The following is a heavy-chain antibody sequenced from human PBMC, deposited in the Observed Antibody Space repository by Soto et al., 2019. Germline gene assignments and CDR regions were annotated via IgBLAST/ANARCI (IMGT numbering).Heavy chain of an antibody. Sequence: EVQLLESGGGLVQPGGSLRLSCAASGFLFSNYDMSWVRQAPGKGLEWVSAVTGSGSSTNYADPVKGRCSISRDKSKAARCLEMNGLRAEDTAVYYCAKVGVSGSRSDYGGQGALVTVSS. CDR1: GFLFSNYD. J-gene: IGHJ4*02. V-gene: IGHV3-23*01. CDR3: AKVGVSGSRSDY. D-gene: IGHD1-26*01. CDR2: VTGSGSST.